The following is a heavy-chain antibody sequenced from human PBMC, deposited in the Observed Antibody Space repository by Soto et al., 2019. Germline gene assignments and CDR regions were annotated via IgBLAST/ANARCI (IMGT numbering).Heavy chain of an antibody. CDR1: GCSISSYY. CDR2: IYYSGST. J-gene: IGHJ6*02. CDR3: ARVLGLFYYDRGGDYYGRDV. V-gene: IGHV4-59*01. Sequence: PSETLSLTCTVSGCSISSYYWGWIRQPPGKGLEWIGYIYYSGSTNYNPSLKSRVTISVDTSKNQFSLKLSSVTAADTAVYYCARVLGLFYYDRGGDYYGRDVWGQGTTVTVSS. D-gene: IGHD3-22*01.